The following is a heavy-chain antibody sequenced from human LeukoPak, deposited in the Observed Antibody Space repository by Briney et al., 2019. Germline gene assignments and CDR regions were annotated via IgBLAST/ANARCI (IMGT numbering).Heavy chain of an antibody. CDR1: GGSISNTNW. Sequence: PSGTLSLTCGVSGGSISNTNWWTWVRQPPGKGLEWTGEVSPQGSTNYNPSLKSRVAISVDKSENHISLKLTSVTAADTAVYYCAREGGPYRPLDYSGQGTLVTVAS. J-gene: IGHJ4*02. CDR2: VSPQGST. V-gene: IGHV4-4*02. CDR3: AREGGPYRPLDY.